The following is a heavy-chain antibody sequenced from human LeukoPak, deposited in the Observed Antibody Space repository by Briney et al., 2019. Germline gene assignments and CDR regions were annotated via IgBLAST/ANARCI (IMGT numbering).Heavy chain of an antibody. V-gene: IGHV4-4*07. CDR3: ARDKDCSSTSCYMYGMDV. CDR2: IYTSGST. D-gene: IGHD2-2*02. J-gene: IGHJ6*02. CDR1: GGSISSYY. Sequence: SETLSLTCTVSGGSISSYYWSWIRQPAGKGLEWIGRIYTSGSTNYNPSLKSRVTMSVDTSKNQFSLKPSSVTAADTAVYYCARDKDCSSTSCYMYGMDVWGQGTTVTVSS.